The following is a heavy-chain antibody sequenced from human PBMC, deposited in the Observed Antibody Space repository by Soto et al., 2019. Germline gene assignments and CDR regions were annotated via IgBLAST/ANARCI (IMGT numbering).Heavy chain of an antibody. D-gene: IGHD2-15*01. V-gene: IGHV4-39*01. Sequence: QLLESGPGLVKPSETLSLTCTVSGGSISSSSYYWGWIRQPPGKGLEWIGSIYYSGSTYYNPSLKSRVTISVDTSKNQFSLKLSSVTAADTAVYYCARLVFEDIVVVVAAANWFDPWGQGTLVTVSS. J-gene: IGHJ5*02. CDR3: ARLVFEDIVVVVAAANWFDP. CDR1: GGSISSSSYY. CDR2: IYYSGST.